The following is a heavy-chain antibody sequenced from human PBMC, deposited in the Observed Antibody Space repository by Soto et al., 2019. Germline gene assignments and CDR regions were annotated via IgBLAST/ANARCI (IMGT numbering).Heavy chain of an antibody. V-gene: IGHV3-23*01. Sequence: EVQLLESGGGLVQPGGSLRLSCAASGFTFSSYAMTCVRQAPGKGLEYVSGISISGGSTYYADSVKGRFTISRDNSKNTLYLQMNSLRAEDTAIYYCAKRFSGSQTAGADYWGQGTLVAVSS. CDR1: GFTFSSYA. J-gene: IGHJ4*02. CDR3: AKRFSGSQTAGADY. CDR2: ISISGGST. D-gene: IGHD1-26*01.